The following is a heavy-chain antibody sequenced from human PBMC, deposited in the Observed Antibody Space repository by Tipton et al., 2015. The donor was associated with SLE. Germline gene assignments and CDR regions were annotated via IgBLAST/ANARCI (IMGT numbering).Heavy chain of an antibody. V-gene: IGHV3-7*05. CDR1: GFTFSSYW. CDR2: IKQDGSEK. J-gene: IGHJ4*02. D-gene: IGHD3-16*01. CDR3: ARDLISYYDYVGD. Sequence: GSLRLSCAASGFTFSSYWMSWVRQAPGKGLEWVANIKQDGSEKYYVDSVKGRFTISRDNAKNSLYLQMNSLRAEDTAVYYCARDLISYYDYVGDWGQGTLVTVSS.